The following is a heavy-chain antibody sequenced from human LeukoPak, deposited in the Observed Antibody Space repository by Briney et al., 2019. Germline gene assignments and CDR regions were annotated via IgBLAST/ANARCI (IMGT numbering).Heavy chain of an antibody. CDR2: ISGSGGST. CDR1: GFTFSSYA. CDR3: VKVWGKNYDFWSGYSTYYFDY. D-gene: IGHD3-3*01. Sequence: TGGSLRLSCAASGFTFSSYAMSWVRQAPGKGLEWVSAISGSGGSTYYADSVKGRFTISRDNSKNTLYLQMNSLRAEDTAVYYCVKVWGKNYDFWSGYSTYYFDYWGQGTLVTVSS. V-gene: IGHV3-23*01. J-gene: IGHJ4*02.